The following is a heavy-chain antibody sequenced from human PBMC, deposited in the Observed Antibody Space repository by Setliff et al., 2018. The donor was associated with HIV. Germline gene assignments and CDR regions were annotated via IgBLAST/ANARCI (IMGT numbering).Heavy chain of an antibody. J-gene: IGHJ4*02. V-gene: IGHV4-59*08. CDR2: IYYSGST. D-gene: IGHD2-2*01. CDR1: GGSLSSYY. CDR3: ARLDCSSSSGFVDY. Sequence: NPSETLSLTCFVSGGSLSSYYWSWIRQPPGKGLEWIAYIYYSGSTNYNPSLKSRVTISLDRSKNQCSLKLRSVPAADTAVYYCARLDCSSSSGFVDYWGQGTLVTVSS.